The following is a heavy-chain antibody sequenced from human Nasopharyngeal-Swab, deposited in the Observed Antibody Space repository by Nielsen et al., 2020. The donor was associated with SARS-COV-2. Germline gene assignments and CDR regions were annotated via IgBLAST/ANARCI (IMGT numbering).Heavy chain of an antibody. V-gene: IGHV4-59*01. CDR3: ARDNCTSATCLHYYGMDV. CDR2: IYSSGGT. J-gene: IGHJ6*02. CDR1: DGSISGSY. D-gene: IGHD2-2*01. Sequence: SETLSLTCTVSDGSISGSYCNWIRQRPGKGLEWNGYIYSSGGTNYNPTPKSRVTFSEDTSKNQLSLKLTSVTAADTAVYYCARDNCTSATCLHYYGMDVWGQGTTVTVSS.